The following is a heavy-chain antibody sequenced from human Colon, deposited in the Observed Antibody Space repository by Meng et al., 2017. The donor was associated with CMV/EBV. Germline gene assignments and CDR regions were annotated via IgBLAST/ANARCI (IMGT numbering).Heavy chain of an antibody. D-gene: IGHD3-3*01. CDR3: AREAGPFFGVIVYDS. CDR1: GGSPSGYY. V-gene: IGHV4-34*01. J-gene: IGHJ4*02. CDR2: INQSGST. Sequence: QVQVQQWRAGLLKTSETLSLTCGVSGGSPSGYYWNWIRQSQGKGLEWIGEINQSGSTNYNPSPKSRVTVSVDTSKNQFSLRVTSVTAADSALYYCAREAGPFFGVIVYDSWGQGTLVTVSS.